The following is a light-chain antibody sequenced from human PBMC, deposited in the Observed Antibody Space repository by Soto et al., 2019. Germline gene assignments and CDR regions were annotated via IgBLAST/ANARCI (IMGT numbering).Light chain of an antibody. CDR2: GAS. V-gene: IGKV3-15*01. CDR3: QQYNNWPT. J-gene: IGKJ3*01. CDR1: QSVSSN. Sequence: EIVMTQSPATLSVSPGERATLSCRASQSVSSNLAWYQQKPGQAPRLLINGASTRATGIPARFSGSGSGTEFTLTTSSLPSEDFADYYCQQYNNWPTFGPGTKVDIK.